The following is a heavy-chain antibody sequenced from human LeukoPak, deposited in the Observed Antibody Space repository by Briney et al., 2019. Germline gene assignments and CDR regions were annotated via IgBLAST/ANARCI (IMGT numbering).Heavy chain of an antibody. CDR2: MNPNSGNT. D-gene: IGHD1-26*01. CDR1: GYTFTSYD. J-gene: IGHJ4*02. Sequence: ASVKVSCKASGYTFTSYDINWVRQATGQGLEWMGWMNPNSGNTGYAQKFQGRVTITRNTSISTAYMELSSLRSEDTAVYYCARIRPRWELLSGVFYFDYWGQGTLVTVSS. CDR3: ARIRPRWELLSGVFYFDY. V-gene: IGHV1-8*03.